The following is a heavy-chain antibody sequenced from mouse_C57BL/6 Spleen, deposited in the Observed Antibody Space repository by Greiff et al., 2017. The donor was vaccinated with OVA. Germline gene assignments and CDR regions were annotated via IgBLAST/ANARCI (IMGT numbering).Heavy chain of an antibody. Sequence: QVQLQQSGPELVKPGASVKISCKASGYAFSSSWMNWVKQRPGKGLEWIGRIYPGDGDTNYNGKFKGKATLTADKSSSTAYMQLSSLTSEDSAVYFCARSRYSNYVYIDVWGTGTTVTVSS. D-gene: IGHD2-5*01. CDR2: IYPGDGDT. V-gene: IGHV1-82*01. CDR3: ARSRYSNYVYIDV. J-gene: IGHJ1*03. CDR1: GYAFSSSW.